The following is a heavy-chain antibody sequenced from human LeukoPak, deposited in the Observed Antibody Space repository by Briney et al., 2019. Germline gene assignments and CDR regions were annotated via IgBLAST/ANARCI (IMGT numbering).Heavy chain of an antibody. CDR3: AKAGIVVVITPNGFDY. J-gene: IGHJ4*02. Sequence: GGSLRLSCAASGFTFSSYAMSWVRQAPGKGLEWVSAISGSGGSTYYADSVKGRFTISRGNSKNTLYLQMNSLRAEDTAVYYCAKAGIVVVITPNGFDYWGQGTLVTVSS. CDR1: GFTFSSYA. V-gene: IGHV3-23*01. D-gene: IGHD3-22*01. CDR2: ISGSGGST.